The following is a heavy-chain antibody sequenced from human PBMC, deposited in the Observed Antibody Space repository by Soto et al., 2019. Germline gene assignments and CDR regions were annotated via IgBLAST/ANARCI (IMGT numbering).Heavy chain of an antibody. CDR3: AREQQLGAFDI. D-gene: IGHD6-13*01. CDR1: GFTFSSYD. J-gene: IGHJ3*02. V-gene: IGHV3-13*01. Sequence: GGSLRLSCAASGFTFSSYDMHWVRQATGKGLEWFSAIGTAGDTYYPGSVKGRFTISRENAKNSLYLQMNSLRAGDTAVYYCAREQQLGAFDIWGQGTMVTVS. CDR2: IGTAGDT.